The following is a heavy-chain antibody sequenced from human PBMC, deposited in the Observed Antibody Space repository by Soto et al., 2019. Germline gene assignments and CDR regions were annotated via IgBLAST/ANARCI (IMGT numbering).Heavy chain of an antibody. CDR3: ARDRTYLDL. Sequence: GGSLRLSCAASGFTFSSYSMNWVRQAPGKGLEWVSYISGSGVSIHYADSVRGRFTVSRDNAKNSLFLQLGSLRDEDAAVYYCARDRTYLDLWGQGTRVTVSS. V-gene: IGHV3-48*02. CDR2: ISGSGVSI. D-gene: IGHD1-7*01. J-gene: IGHJ5*02. CDR1: GFTFSSYS.